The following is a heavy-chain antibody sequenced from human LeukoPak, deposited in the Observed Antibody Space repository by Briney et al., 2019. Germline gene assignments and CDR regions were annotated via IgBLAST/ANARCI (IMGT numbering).Heavy chain of an antibody. D-gene: IGHD6-19*01. V-gene: IGHV1-18*01. CDR1: GYTFTSYG. CDR3: ARDPSNTSGWKTWFDP. J-gene: IGHJ5*02. CDR2: ISAYNGNT. Sequence: GASVKVSCKASGYTFTSYGISWVRQAPGQGLEWMGWISAYNGNTNYAQKLQGRVTMTTDTSTSTAYMELRSLRSDDTAVYYCARDPSNTSGWKTWFDPWGQGTLVTVSS.